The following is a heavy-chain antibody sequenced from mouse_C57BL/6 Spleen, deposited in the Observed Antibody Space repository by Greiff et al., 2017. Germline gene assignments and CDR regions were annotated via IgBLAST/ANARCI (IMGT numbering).Heavy chain of an antibody. V-gene: IGHV1-52*01. J-gene: IGHJ2*01. D-gene: IGHD1-1*01. Sequence: QVQLQQPGAELVRPGSSVKLSCKASGYTFTSYWMHWVKQRPIQGLEWIGNIDPSDSETHYNQKFKDKATLTVDKSSSTAYMQLSSLTSEDSAVYYCARTYGGVDDFDYWGQGTTLTVSS. CDR2: IDPSDSET. CDR1: GYTFTSYW. CDR3: ARTYGGVDDFDY.